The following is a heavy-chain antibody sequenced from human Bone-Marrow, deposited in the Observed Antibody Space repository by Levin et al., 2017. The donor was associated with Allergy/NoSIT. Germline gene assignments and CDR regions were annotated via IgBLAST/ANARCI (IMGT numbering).Heavy chain of an antibody. J-gene: IGHJ6*02. V-gene: IGHV1-69*10. CDR3: AGDGEATVPYYDGMDV. CDR2: IIPMFHIT. CDR1: GGTLSSDT. D-gene: IGHD4-11*01. Sequence: SVKVSCKASGGTLSSDTMSWVRQAPGQGLEWMGGIIPMFHITHYAQKFQGRVTITADISTSTAYMELISLTPDDTAVYYCAGDGEATVPYYDGMDVWGQGSTVTVSS.